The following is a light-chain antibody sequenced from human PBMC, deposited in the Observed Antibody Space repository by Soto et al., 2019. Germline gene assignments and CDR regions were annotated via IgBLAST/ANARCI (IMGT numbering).Light chain of an antibody. V-gene: IGKV1-5*01. CDR3: QQYNSYSPWT. CDR2: DAS. J-gene: IGKJ1*01. Sequence: DIQMTQSPSTLSASVGDRVTITCRASQSISSWLAWYQQKPGKAPKLLIYDASSLESGVPSRFSGSGSGTEFTFPISSLQPDDFATYYCQQYNSYSPWTFGQGTKVEI. CDR1: QSISSW.